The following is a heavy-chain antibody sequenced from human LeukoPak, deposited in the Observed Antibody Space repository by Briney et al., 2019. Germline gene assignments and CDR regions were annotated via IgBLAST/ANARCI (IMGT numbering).Heavy chain of an antibody. V-gene: IGHV3-21*01. D-gene: IGHD4-23*01. CDR1: GFTFSSYS. J-gene: IGHJ4*02. CDR2: ISSSSSYI. Sequence: PGGSLRLSCAASGFTFSSYSMNWVRRAPGKGLEWVSSISSSSSYIYYADSVKGRFTISRDNSKDTLFLQMNSLRVEDTAVYYCARGRGADTGGNSGHFDSWGQGTLVTVSS. CDR3: ARGRGADTGGNSGHFDS.